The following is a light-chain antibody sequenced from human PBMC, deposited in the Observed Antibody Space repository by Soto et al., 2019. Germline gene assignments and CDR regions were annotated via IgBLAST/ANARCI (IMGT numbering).Light chain of an antibody. Sequence: EIVMTQSPATLSVSPGERATLSCRASQSVSSNLAWYQQKPGQAPRLLIYGASTRATGIPARFSGSGSGTEFTLTXSSLXSEDFXXXXXXXXXXWPPWTFGQGTKVEIK. J-gene: IGKJ1*01. CDR2: GAS. CDR1: QSVSSN. CDR3: XXXXXWPPWT. V-gene: IGKV3-15*01.